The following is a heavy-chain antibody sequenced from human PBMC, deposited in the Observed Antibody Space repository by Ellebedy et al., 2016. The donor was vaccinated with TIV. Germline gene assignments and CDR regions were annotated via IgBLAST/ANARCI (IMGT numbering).Heavy chain of an antibody. Sequence: GESLKISCAASGFTFSDYYMSWIRQAPGKGLEWVSYISSSGSTIYYADSVKGRFTISRDNAKNSLYLQMTSLRAEDKDVYYCAREGDKAMVHGMDVWGQGTTVTVSS. CDR3: AREGDKAMVHGMDV. J-gene: IGHJ6*02. CDR2: ISSSGSTI. D-gene: IGHD5-18*01. V-gene: IGHV3-11*01. CDR1: GFTFSDYY.